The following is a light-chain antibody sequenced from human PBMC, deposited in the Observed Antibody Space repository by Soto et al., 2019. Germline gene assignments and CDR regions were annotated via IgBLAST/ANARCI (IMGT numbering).Light chain of an antibody. J-gene: IGKJ5*01. CDR1: QSVSSKY. V-gene: IGKV3-20*01. Sequence: EIVLTQSPGTLSLSPGERATLSCRASQSVSSKYLAWYQQKPGQAPRVLIYGTSIRASGVPERFSGSGSGTDFTLTISRLEPEDFAVYYCQQYGSSITFGQGTRLEIK. CDR2: GTS. CDR3: QQYGSSIT.